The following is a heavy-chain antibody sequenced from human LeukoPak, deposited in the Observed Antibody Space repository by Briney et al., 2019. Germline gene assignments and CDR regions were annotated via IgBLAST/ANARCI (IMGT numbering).Heavy chain of an antibody. CDR3: ARLTGGEVDY. D-gene: IGHD7-27*01. J-gene: IGHJ4*02. CDR2: IYYSGST. CDR1: GGSISSYY. Sequence: PPETLSLTCTVSGGSISSYYWSWIRQPPGKGLEWIGYIYYSGSTNYNPSLKSRVTISVDTSKNQFSLKLSSVTAADTAVYYCARLTGGEVDYWGQGTLVTVSS. V-gene: IGHV4-59*08.